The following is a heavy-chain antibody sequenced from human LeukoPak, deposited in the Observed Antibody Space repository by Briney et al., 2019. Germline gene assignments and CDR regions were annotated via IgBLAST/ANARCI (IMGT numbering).Heavy chain of an antibody. CDR3: ARTTEAHSWRTRYYDYYMDV. V-gene: IGHV4-59*01. Sequence: KPSETLSLTCTVSGGSISSYYWSWIRQPPGKGLEWIGYIYYSGSTNYNPSLKSRVTISVDTSKNQFSLKLSSVTAADTAVYYCARTTEAHSWRTRYYDYYMDVWGEGTTVTVSS. D-gene: IGHD6-13*01. J-gene: IGHJ6*03. CDR2: IYYSGST. CDR1: GGSISSYY.